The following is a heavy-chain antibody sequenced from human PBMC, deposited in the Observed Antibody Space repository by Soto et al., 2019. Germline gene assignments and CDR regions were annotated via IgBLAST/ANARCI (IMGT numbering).Heavy chain of an antibody. J-gene: IGHJ4*02. V-gene: IGHV1-3*01. CDR1: EYTFTSYV. CDR3: ARELQGLYYFDY. Sequence: QVQVVQSGAEVEKPEASVKVSCKASEYTFTSYVIHWVRQAPGLSLEWMGWINAGNGNTKYSQKFQGRVTITRDTSASTAYMELSSLRSEDTAVYYCARELQGLYYFDYWGQGTLVTVSS. CDR2: INAGNGNT. D-gene: IGHD4-4*01.